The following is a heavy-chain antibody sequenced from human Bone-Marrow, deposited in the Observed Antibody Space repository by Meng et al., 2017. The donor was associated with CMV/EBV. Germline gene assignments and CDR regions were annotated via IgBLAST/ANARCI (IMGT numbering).Heavy chain of an antibody. D-gene: IGHD3-3*01. CDR3: ARVASNYDFWSGYYRGRYFDY. Sequence: GSLRLSCAASGFTFSSYWMSWIRQPPGKGLEWIGEINHSGSTNYNPSLKSRVTISVDTSKNQFSLKLSSVTAADTAVYYCARVASNYDFWSGYYRGRYFDYWGQGTLVTVSS. J-gene: IGHJ4*02. CDR1: GFTFSSYW. CDR2: INHSGST. V-gene: IGHV4-34*01.